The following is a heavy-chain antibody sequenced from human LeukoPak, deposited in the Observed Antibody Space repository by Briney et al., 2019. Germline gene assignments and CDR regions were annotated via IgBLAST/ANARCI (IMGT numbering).Heavy chain of an antibody. CDR2: INSDGSST. CDR3: ARGFTYYYDSSGYVDAFDI. J-gene: IGHJ3*02. CDR1: GFTFSSYW. D-gene: IGHD3-22*01. V-gene: IGHV3-74*01. Sequence: GGSLRLSCAASGFTFSSYWMHWVRHAPGKGLVWVSRINSDGSSTSYADSVKGRFTISRDNAKNTLYLQMNSLRAEDTAVYYCARGFTYYYDSSGYVDAFDIWGQGTMVTVSS.